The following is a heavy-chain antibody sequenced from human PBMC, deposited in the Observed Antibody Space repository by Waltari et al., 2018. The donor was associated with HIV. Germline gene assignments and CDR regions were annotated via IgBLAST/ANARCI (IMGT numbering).Heavy chain of an antibody. CDR2: IKSRTDGGTI. CDR1: VLSFTDPW. V-gene: IGHV3-15*01. J-gene: IGHJ4*02. Sequence: EVQLVESGGGLVKPGGSLRLSCAASVLSFTDPWMNWVRQAPGKGLEWVGRIKSRTDGGTIDYAAPVKGRFTISRDDSKNTLYLQMNSLKTEDTAVYFCTTDYWVVTAYWGQGTLVTVSS. D-gene: IGHD2-21*02. CDR3: TTDYWVVTAY.